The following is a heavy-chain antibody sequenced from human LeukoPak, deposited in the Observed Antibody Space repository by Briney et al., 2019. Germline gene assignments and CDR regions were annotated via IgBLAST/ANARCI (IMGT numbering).Heavy chain of an antibody. J-gene: IGHJ5*02. CDR2: IDYSGNT. CDR3: AREAAAGTLNWFDP. CDR1: GGSVNSDTFY. D-gene: IGHD6-13*01. Sequence: PSETLSLTCSVSGGSVNSDTFYWAWIRQSPGKGLEWIGSIDYSGNTYCNPSLESRFTISVDTSKNEFSLWVTSVTAADTAIFFCAREAAAGTLNWFDPWGQGILVTVSS. V-gene: IGHV4-39*02.